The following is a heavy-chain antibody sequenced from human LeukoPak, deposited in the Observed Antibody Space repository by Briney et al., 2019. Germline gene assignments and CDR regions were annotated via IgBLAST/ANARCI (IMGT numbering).Heavy chain of an antibody. D-gene: IGHD6-13*01. CDR1: GGSISSSSYY. CDR2: IYYSGST. J-gene: IGHJ4*02. V-gene: IGHV4-39*07. CDR3: ARAGGGYSLDY. Sequence: SETLSLTCTVSGGSISSSSYYWGWIRQPPGKGLEWIGSIYYSGSTYYNPSLKSRVTISVDTSKNQFSLKLTSVTAADTAVYYCARAGGGYSLDYWGQGTLVTVSS.